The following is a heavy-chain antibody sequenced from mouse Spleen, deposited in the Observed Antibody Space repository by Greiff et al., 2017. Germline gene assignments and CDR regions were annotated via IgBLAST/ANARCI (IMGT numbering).Heavy chain of an antibody. J-gene: IGHJ3*01. Sequence: EVKLEESGPGMVKPSQSLSLTCTVTGYSITSGYDWHWIRHFPGNKLEWMGYISYSGSTNYNPSLKSRISITHDTSKNHFFLKLNSVTTEDTATYYCAMRGLAWFAYWGQGTLVTVSA. V-gene: IGHV3-1*01. CDR3: AMRGLAWFAY. CDR2: ISYSGST. CDR1: GYSITSGYD.